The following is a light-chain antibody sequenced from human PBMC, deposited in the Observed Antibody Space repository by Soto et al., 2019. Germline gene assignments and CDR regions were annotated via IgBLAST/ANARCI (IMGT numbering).Light chain of an antibody. V-gene: IGLV1-51*01. CDR1: SSNIGSDY. CDR2: DNN. CDR3: GAWDSSLSADV. J-gene: IGLJ1*01. Sequence: QSLLTQPPSVSAAPGQKVTISCSGSSSNIGSDYVSWYQQVPGTAPKVLVYDNNKRPSGIPDRFSASKSGASATLGITGLPTGDEADYYCGAWDSSLSADVFGTGTKLTVL.